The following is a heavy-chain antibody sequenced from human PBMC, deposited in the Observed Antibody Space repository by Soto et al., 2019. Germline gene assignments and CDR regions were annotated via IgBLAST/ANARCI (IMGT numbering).Heavy chain of an antibody. CDR2: IYYSGST. Sequence: QVQLQESGPGLVKPSQTLSLTCTVSGGSISSGDYYWSWIRQPPGKGLEWIGYIYYSGSTYYNPSLKSRVTISVDTSKNQFSLKLSSVTAADTAVYYCARAGDYYYDSSGYYAFDYWGQGTLVTVSS. CDR3: ARAGDYYYDSSGYYAFDY. CDR1: GGSISSGDYY. D-gene: IGHD3-22*01. V-gene: IGHV4-30-4*01. J-gene: IGHJ4*02.